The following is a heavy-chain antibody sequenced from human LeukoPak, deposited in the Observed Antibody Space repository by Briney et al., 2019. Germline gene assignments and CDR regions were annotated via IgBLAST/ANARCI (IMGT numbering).Heavy chain of an antibody. V-gene: IGHV3-7*02. D-gene: IGHD6-19*01. CDR1: GFTFTDHW. CDR3: TRSLDY. Sequence: GGSLRLSCAASGFTFTDHWVDCVRQAPGKGLEWVANIKPDGSEIYYVDAVKGRFTISRDNAKNSLYLQMNSLRAEDTAVYYRTRSLDYWGQGTLVTVSS. J-gene: IGHJ4*02. CDR2: IKPDGSEI.